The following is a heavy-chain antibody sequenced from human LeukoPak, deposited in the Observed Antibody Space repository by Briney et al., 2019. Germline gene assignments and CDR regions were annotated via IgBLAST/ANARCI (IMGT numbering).Heavy chain of an antibody. D-gene: IGHD6-13*01. CDR1: GFTFSSYA. CDR3: VRDSTAAAWTGDY. J-gene: IGHJ4*02. CDR2: ISGSGGST. V-gene: IGHV3-23*01. Sequence: GGSLRLSCAASGFTFSSYAMSWVRQAPGKGLEWVSAISGSGGSTYYADSVKGRFTISRDNAKNSLYLQMNSLRVEDTAVYYCVRDSTAAAWTGDYWGQGTLVTVSS.